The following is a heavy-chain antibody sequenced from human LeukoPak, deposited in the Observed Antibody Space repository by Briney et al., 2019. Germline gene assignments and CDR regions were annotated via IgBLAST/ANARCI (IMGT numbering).Heavy chain of an antibody. D-gene: IGHD3-22*01. Sequence: GGSLRLSCAASGFTFSSYGMHWVRQAPGKGLEWVAFIRYDGSNKYYADSVKGRFTISRDNSKNTLYLQMNSLRAEDTAVYYCAREPSYDSSGYYAAGLDYWGQGTLVTVSS. CDR3: AREPSYDSSGYYAAGLDY. CDR2: IRYDGSNK. CDR1: GFTFSSYG. V-gene: IGHV3-30*02. J-gene: IGHJ4*02.